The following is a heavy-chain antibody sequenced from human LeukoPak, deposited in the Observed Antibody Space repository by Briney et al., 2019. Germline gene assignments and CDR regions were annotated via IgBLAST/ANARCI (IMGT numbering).Heavy chain of an antibody. V-gene: IGHV4-34*01. CDR2: INHSGST. J-gene: IGHJ4*02. Sequence: SETLSLTCAVYGGSFSGYYWSWIRQPPGKGLEWIGEINHSGSTNYNPSLKSRVTISVDTSKNQFSLKLSSVTAADTAVYYCARDGYSYGTLFDYWGQGTLVTVSS. CDR3: ARDGYSYGTLFDY. CDR1: GGSFSGYY. D-gene: IGHD5-18*01.